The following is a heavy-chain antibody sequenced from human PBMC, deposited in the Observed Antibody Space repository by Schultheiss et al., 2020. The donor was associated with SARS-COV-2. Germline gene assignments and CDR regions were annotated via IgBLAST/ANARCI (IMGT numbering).Heavy chain of an antibody. J-gene: IGHJ6*03. CDR3: AREVLEWLDNDYYYYMDV. D-gene: IGHD3-3*01. Sequence: GGSLRLSCAASGFTFTTYAMTWVRQAPGKGLEWVSAMSDSGDSTYYADSVKGRFTISRDNAQNSLYLQMNSLRDEDTAVYYCAREVLEWLDNDYYYYMDVWGKGTTVTVSS. V-gene: IGHV3-23*01. CDR1: GFTFTTYA. CDR2: MSDSGDST.